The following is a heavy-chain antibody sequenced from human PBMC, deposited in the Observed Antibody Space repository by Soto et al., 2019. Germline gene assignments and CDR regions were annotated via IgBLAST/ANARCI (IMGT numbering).Heavy chain of an antibody. Sequence: QVQLVESGGGVVQPGRSLRLSCAASGFTFSSYAMHWVRQAPGKGLEWVAVISYDGSNKYYADSVKGRFTISRDNSKNTLYLQMNSLRAEDTAVYYCARDGGYSSLDYWGQGTLVTVSS. V-gene: IGHV3-30-3*01. CDR3: ARDGGYSSLDY. CDR1: GFTFSSYA. J-gene: IGHJ4*02. D-gene: IGHD6-13*01. CDR2: ISYDGSNK.